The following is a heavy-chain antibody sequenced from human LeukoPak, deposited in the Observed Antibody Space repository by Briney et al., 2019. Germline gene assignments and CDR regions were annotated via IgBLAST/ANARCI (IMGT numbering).Heavy chain of an antibody. CDR3: AKSPGYYYDSSGYYPHYYYYGMDV. CDR1: GFTFSSYA. J-gene: IGHJ6*02. D-gene: IGHD3-22*01. CDR2: ISGSGGST. Sequence: PGGSLRLSCAASGFTFSSYAMSWVRQAPGKGLEWVSAISGSGGSTYYADSVKGRFTISRDNSKNTLYLQMNSLRAEDTAVYYCAKSPGYYYDSSGYYPHYYYYGMDVWGQGTTVTVSS. V-gene: IGHV3-23*01.